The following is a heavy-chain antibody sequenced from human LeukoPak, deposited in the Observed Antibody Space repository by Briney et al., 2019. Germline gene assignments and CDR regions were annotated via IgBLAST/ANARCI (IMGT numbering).Heavy chain of an antibody. CDR1: GGSISSYC. J-gene: IGHJ4*02. D-gene: IGHD2-21*02. Sequence: SETLSLTCTVSGGSISSYCWSWIRQPAGKGLEWIGRIYTSGSTNYNPSLKSRVTMSVDTSKNQFSLKLSSVTAADTAVYYCARDQYCGGDCYSVFDYWGQGTLVTVSS. CDR2: IYTSGST. CDR3: ARDQYCGGDCYSVFDY. V-gene: IGHV4-4*07.